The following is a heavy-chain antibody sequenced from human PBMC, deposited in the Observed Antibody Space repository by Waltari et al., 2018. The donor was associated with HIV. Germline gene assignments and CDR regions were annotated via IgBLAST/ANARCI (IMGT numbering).Heavy chain of an antibody. CDR2: INHSGRT. D-gene: IGHD4-17*01. CDR1: GGSFSGYY. V-gene: IGHV4-34*01. CDR3: AREGGQVYDGDYGPSFFDY. Sequence: QVQLQQWGAGLLKPSETLSLTCAVYGGSFSGYYWSWIRQPPGKGLEWIGEINHSGRTNYNPSLKSRVTISVDTSKNQFSLKLSAVTAADTAVYYCAREGGQVYDGDYGPSFFDYWGQGTLVTVSS. J-gene: IGHJ4*02.